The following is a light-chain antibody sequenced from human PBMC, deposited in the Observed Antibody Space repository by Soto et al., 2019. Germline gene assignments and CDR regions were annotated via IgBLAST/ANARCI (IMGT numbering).Light chain of an antibody. CDR1: SSDVGGYNY. CDR2: NVS. V-gene: IGLV2-14*01. CDR3: SSYTSSSGSEV. J-gene: IGLJ3*02. Sequence: QSALTQPASVSGSPGQSITISCTGTSSDVGGYNYVSWYQQHPGKAPKLMIYNVSNRPSGVSNRFSGSKSGNTASLTIAGLQADDEADYYCSSYTSSSGSEVVGGGTKLTVL.